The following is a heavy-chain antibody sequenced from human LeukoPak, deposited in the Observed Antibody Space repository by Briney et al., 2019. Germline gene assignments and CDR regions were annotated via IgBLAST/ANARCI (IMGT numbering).Heavy chain of an antibody. CDR1: GGSISSYY. D-gene: IGHD2-2*01. CDR2: IYYSGST. V-gene: IGHV4-59*01. Sequence: SETLSLTCTVSGGSISSYYWSWIRQPPGKGLEWIGHIYYSGSTNYNPSLKSRVTISVDTSKNQFSLKLSSVTAADTAVYYCARVLSYCSSTSCYLYGMDVWGQGTTVTVSS. CDR3: ARVLSYCSSTSCYLYGMDV. J-gene: IGHJ6*02.